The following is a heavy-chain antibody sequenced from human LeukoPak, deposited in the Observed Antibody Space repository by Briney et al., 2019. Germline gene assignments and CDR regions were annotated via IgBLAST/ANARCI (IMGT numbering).Heavy chain of an antibody. CDR3: ARDAGNHYDFWNIYYYDS. D-gene: IGHD3-3*01. CDR2: ISPSSGGT. J-gene: IGHJ4*02. V-gene: IGHV1-2*02. CDR1: GYTFIGYY. Sequence: ASVKVSCKASGYTFIGYYMHWVRQAPGQGLEWMGWISPSSGGTNYAHRFQGTITMTRDTSINTAYMEVASLRSDDTAVYYCARDAGNHYDFWNIYYYDSWGQGTLVTVSS.